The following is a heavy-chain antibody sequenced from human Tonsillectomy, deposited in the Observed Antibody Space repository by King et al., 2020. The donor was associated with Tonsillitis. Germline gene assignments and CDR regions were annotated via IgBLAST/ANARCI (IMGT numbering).Heavy chain of an antibody. CDR1: GFTFGDYT. D-gene: IGHD3-22*01. CDR2: IRSKAYGGTT. J-gene: IGHJ4*02. V-gene: IGHV3-49*03. CDR3: TRVVGPTLIVVAPVDY. Sequence: EVQLVESGGGLVQPGRSLRLSCTTSGFTFGDYTMSWFRQAPGKGLEWVGFIRSKAYGGTTEYAASVKGRFTISRDDSKSIAYLQMNSLKTEDTAVYYCTRVVGPTLIVVAPVDYWGQGTLVTVSS.